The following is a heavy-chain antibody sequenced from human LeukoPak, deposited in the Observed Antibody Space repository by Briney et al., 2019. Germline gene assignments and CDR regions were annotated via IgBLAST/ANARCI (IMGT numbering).Heavy chain of an antibody. D-gene: IGHD2-2*01. V-gene: IGHV4-59*01. CDR1: GGSISSYY. CDR2: IYYSGST. CDR3: ARSRIPSTMPLDY. Sequence: SETLSLTCTVSGGSISSYYWSWIRQPPGKGLEWIGYIYYSGSTNYNPSLKSRVTISVDTSKNQFSLKLSSVTAADTAVYYCARSRIPSTMPLDYWGQGTLVTVSS. J-gene: IGHJ4*02.